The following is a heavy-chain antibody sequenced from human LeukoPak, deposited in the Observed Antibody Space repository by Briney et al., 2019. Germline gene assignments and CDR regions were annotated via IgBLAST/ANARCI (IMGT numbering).Heavy chain of an antibody. D-gene: IGHD3-10*01. CDR1: GFSFSSYE. V-gene: IGHV3-48*03. CDR3: ARVRGEAPFDY. Sequence: GGSLRLSCASSGFSFSSYEMAWVRQAPGKGLEWLSFISNRDNTIYTADSVKGRFTISRDNAKNSLYLQMNSLRADDTAIYYCARVRGEAPFDYWGLGTLVTVSS. J-gene: IGHJ4*02. CDR2: ISNRDNTI.